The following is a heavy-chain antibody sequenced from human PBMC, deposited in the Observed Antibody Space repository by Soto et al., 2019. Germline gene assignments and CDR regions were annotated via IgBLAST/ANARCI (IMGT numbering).Heavy chain of an antibody. D-gene: IGHD1-20*01. CDR1: GYTFTSYY. CDR2: INPSGGST. V-gene: IGHV1-46*01. CDR3: ARDNNPSKFRNPNWLDP. Sequence: ASVKVSCKASGYTFTSYYMHWVRQAPGQGLEWMGIINPSGGSTSYAQKFQVRVTMTRDTSTSTVYMELSSLRSEDTAVYYCARDNNPSKFRNPNWLDPWCQGTLVPVSS. J-gene: IGHJ5*02.